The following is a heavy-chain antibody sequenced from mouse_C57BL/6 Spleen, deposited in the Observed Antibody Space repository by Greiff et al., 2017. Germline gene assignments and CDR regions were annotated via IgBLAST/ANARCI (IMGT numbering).Heavy chain of an antibody. CDR3: ARGGYGSSYNYFDY. Sequence: VQLQQSGPELVKPGASVKIPCKASGYTFTDYNMDWVKQSHGKSLEWIGDINPNNGGTIYNQKFKAKATLTVDKSSSTAYMELRSLTSEDTAVYYCARGGYGSSYNYFDYWGQGTTRTVSS. CDR2: INPNNGGT. CDR1: GYTFTDYN. J-gene: IGHJ2*01. D-gene: IGHD1-1*01. V-gene: IGHV1-18*01.